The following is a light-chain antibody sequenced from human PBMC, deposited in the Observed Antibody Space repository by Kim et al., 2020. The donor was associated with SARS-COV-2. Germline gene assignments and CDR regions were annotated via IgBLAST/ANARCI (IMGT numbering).Light chain of an antibody. J-gene: IGKJ3*01. CDR1: QSSSSQ. CDR3: QQSYISPFT. Sequence: ASVGDRVTITCRTRQSSSSQFNWYHQKPGRAPKLLIYAASTLQGGVPSRFSGSGSETDFTLTISSLQPDDFATYFCQQSYISPFTFGPGTKVDIK. V-gene: IGKV1-39*01. CDR2: AAS.